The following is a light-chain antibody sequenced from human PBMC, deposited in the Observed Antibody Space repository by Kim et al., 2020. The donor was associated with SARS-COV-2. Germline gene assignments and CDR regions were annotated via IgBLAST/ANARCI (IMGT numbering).Light chain of an antibody. CDR1: GQAKKY. CDR3: YSAADNNWV. CDR2: KDS. V-gene: IGLV3-27*01. Sequence: VAPVQTARINCSGDGQAKKYARWFQQKPGQAPVMVIYKDSERPSGIPERFSGSSSGTTVTLTISGAQVEDEADYYCYSAADNNWVFGGGTKLTVL. J-gene: IGLJ3*02.